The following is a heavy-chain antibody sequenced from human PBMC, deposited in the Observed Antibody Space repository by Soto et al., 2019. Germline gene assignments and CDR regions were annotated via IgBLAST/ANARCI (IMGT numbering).Heavy chain of an antibody. CDR2: ISAYNGQT. Sequence: ASVNVSCNASGYPFYTYGINWVRQAPGQRPEWMGCISAYNGQTDYAQNFQGRVTTATDTSPNTAYMQLRNLRSDDTADYYRARDPHEFWNSYFLDPWGPGTLVTVSS. CDR3: ARDPHEFWNSYFLDP. D-gene: IGHD3-3*01. V-gene: IGHV1-18*01. CDR1: GYPFYTYG. J-gene: IGHJ5*02.